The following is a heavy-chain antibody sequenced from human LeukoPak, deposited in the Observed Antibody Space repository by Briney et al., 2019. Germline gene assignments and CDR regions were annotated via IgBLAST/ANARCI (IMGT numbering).Heavy chain of an antibody. CDR1: GGSISSSSYY. Sequence: SETLSLTCTVSGGSISSSSYYWGWIRQPPGKGLEWIGSIYYSGSTYYNPSLKSRVTISVDTSKNQFSLKLSSVTAADTAVYYCARGVTIFGVVSNWFDPWGQGTLVTVSS. CDR3: ARGVTIFGVVSNWFDP. J-gene: IGHJ5*02. CDR2: IYYSGST. V-gene: IGHV4-39*07. D-gene: IGHD3-3*01.